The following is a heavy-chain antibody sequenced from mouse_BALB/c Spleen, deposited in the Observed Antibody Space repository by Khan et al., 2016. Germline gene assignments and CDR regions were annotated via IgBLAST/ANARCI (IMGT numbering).Heavy chain of an antibody. CDR1: GFTFSSFG. D-gene: IGHD6-1*01. V-gene: IGHV5-17*02. CDR2: ISSGSSTI. Sequence: EVELVESGGGLVQPGGSRKLSCAASGFTFSSFGMHWVRQAPEKGLEWVAYISSGSSTIYYADTVKGRFTISRDNPKNTLFLPLTSLRSEDSAMYYCARKGARNCYARDYWGQGTSVTVSS. J-gene: IGHJ4*01. CDR3: ARKGARNCYARDY.